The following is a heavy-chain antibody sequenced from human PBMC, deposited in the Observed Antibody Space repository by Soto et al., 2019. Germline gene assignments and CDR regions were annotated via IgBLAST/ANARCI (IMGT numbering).Heavy chain of an antibody. V-gene: IGHV4-39*01. J-gene: IGHJ6*02. CDR2: ISYSGST. Sequence: QLQLQESGPGLVKPSETLSLTCTVSGGSISSSSYYWGWIRQPPGKGLEWIGSISYSGSTYYNPSLKRRVTMSVDTSKNQFSLKLSSVTAADTAVYYCARLHGYCISTSCYGYYGMDVWGQGTTVTVSS. D-gene: IGHD2-2*01. CDR3: ARLHGYCISTSCYGYYGMDV. CDR1: GGSISSSSYY.